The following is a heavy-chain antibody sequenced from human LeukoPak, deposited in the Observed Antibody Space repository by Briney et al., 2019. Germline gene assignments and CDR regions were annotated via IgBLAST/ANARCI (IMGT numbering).Heavy chain of an antibody. V-gene: IGHV3-30*04. Sequence: PGGSLRLSCAASGFTFSSYAMHWVRQAPGKGLEWVAVISYDGSNKYYADSVKGRFTISRDNSKNTLYLQMNSLRAEDTAVYYCAKGIVDYVWGSYVFDYWGQGTLVTVSS. D-gene: IGHD3-16*01. J-gene: IGHJ4*02. CDR3: AKGIVDYVWGSYVFDY. CDR1: GFTFSSYA. CDR2: ISYDGSNK.